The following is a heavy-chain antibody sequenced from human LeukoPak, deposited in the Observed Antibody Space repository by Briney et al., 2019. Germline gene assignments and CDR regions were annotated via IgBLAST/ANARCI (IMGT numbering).Heavy chain of an antibody. CDR3: ARVKRVATIPTYDY. CDR2: ISSSSSYI. D-gene: IGHD5-12*01. CDR1: GFTFSSYS. Sequence: GSLRLSCAASGFTFSSYSMNWVRQAPGKGLEWVSSISSSSSYIYYADSVKGRFTISRDNAKNSLYLQMNSLRAEDTAVYYCARVKRVATIPTYDYWGQGTLVTVSS. V-gene: IGHV3-21*01. J-gene: IGHJ4*02.